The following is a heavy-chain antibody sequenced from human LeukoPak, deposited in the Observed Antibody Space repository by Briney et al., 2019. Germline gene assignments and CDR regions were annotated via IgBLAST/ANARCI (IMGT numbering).Heavy chain of an antibody. J-gene: IGHJ4*02. Sequence: GASVKVSRKASGYTFTSYDINWVRQATGQGLEWMGWMNPNSGNTGYAQKFQGRVTITADKSTSTAYMELSSLRSEDTAVYYCARGVAVAGSIDYWGQGTLVTVSS. CDR1: GYTFTSYD. V-gene: IGHV1-8*01. CDR2: MNPNSGNT. D-gene: IGHD6-19*01. CDR3: ARGVAVAGSIDY.